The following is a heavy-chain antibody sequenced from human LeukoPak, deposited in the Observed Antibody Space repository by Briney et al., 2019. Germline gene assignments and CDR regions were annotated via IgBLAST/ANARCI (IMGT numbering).Heavy chain of an antibody. CDR2: IYYSGST. CDR1: GGSISSGGYS. CDR3: ARGSLVFFDY. V-gene: IGHV4-31*03. Sequence: SETQSLTCTVSGGSISSGGYSWSWIRQHPGKGLEWIGYIYYSGSTYYNPSLKSRVTISVDTSKNQFSLKLSSVTAADTAVYYCARGSLVFFDYWGQGTLVTVSS. J-gene: IGHJ4*02. D-gene: IGHD3-9*01.